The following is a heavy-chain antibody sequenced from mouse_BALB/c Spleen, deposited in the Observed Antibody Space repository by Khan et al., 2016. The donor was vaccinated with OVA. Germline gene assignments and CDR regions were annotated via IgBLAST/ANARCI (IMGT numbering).Heavy chain of an antibody. Sequence: EVQLQESGPSLVKPSQALSLTCSVTGDSITSGYWNWIRKSPGNKLEYMGYISSSDSTFYHPSLKSRISITREPANHQYYLQLNAVTTEDTATYYCARWNYRYDGYFDYWGQGTTLTVSS. J-gene: IGHJ2*01. CDR2: ISSSDST. CDR1: GDSITSGY. V-gene: IGHV3-8*02. D-gene: IGHD2-14*01. CDR3: ARWNYRYDGYFDY.